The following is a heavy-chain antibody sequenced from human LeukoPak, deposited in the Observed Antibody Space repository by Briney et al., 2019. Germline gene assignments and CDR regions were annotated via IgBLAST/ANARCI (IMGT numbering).Heavy chain of an antibody. CDR1: GGPISSSSYY. CDR2: IYYSGST. V-gene: IGHV4-39*01. J-gene: IGHJ4*02. Sequence: SETLSLTCTVSGGPISSSSYYWGWIRQPPGKGLEWIGSIYYSGSTYYNPSLKSRVTISVDTSKNQFSLKLSSVTAADTAVYYCARHNPCGGDCYLIDYWGQGTLVTVSS. D-gene: IGHD2-21*02. CDR3: ARHNPCGGDCYLIDY.